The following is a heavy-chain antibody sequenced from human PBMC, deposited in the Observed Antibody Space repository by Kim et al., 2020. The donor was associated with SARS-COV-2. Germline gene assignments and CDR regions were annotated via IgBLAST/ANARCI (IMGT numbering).Heavy chain of an antibody. J-gene: IGHJ3*02. Sequence: SVKVSCKASGGTFSSYAISWVRQAPGQGLEWMGGIIPIFGTANYAQKFQGRVTITADESTSTAYMELSSLRSEDTAVYYCARVAIRGVVITTDAFDIWGQGTMVTVSS. CDR3: ARVAIRGVVITTDAFDI. V-gene: IGHV1-69*13. CDR2: IIPIFGTA. CDR1: GGTFSSYA. D-gene: IGHD3-10*01.